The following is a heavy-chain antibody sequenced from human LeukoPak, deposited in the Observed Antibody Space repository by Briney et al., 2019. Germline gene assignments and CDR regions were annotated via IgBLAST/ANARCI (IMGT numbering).Heavy chain of an antibody. Sequence: PGGSLRLSCAASGFTFSSYAMSWVRQAPGKGLEWVSAISRSGGSTYYADSVKGRFTISRDNSKNTLYLQMNSLRAEDTAVYYCAHTKTRIAVAVLFAFDIWGQGTMVTVSS. D-gene: IGHD6-19*01. J-gene: IGHJ3*02. CDR3: AHTKTRIAVAVLFAFDI. CDR1: GFTFSSYA. CDR2: ISRSGGST. V-gene: IGHV3-23*01.